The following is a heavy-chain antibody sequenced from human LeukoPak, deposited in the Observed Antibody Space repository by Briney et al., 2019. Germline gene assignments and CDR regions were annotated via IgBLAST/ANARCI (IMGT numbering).Heavy chain of an antibody. Sequence: GGSLRLSCAASGFTFSSYGMSWVRQAPGKGLEWVSTITSSGGSTYYADSVKGRFTISRDNSKNTLYLQLNSLRGEDTAVYYCAKGHYDSSGHNYFDYWGQGTLVTVSS. V-gene: IGHV3-23*01. CDR1: GFTFSSYG. J-gene: IGHJ4*02. D-gene: IGHD3-22*01. CDR2: ITSSGGST. CDR3: AKGHYDSSGHNYFDY.